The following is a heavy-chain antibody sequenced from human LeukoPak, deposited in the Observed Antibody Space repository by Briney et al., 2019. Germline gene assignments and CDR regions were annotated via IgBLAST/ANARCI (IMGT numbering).Heavy chain of an antibody. CDR3: ARGRGTIYMFDY. D-gene: IGHD2/OR15-2a*01. CDR1: GFTFNRYW. V-gene: IGHV3-74*01. CDR2: INSDGSST. Sequence: GGSLRLSCAASGFTFNRYWMHWVRQVPGKGLVWVSCINSDGSSTTYADSVKGRFTISRDNARNTLYLQMNSLRAEDTAVYYCARGRGTIYMFDYWGQGTLVTVSS. J-gene: IGHJ4*02.